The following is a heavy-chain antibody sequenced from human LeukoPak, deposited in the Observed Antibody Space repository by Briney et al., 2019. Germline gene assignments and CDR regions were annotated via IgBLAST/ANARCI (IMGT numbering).Heavy chain of an antibody. V-gene: IGHV1-2*02. CDR1: GYTFTGYF. CDR2: INPNSGDT. J-gene: IGHJ4*02. Sequence: ASVKVSCKASGYTFTGYFMHWVRQAPGQGLEWMGWINPNSGDTNYAQKFQGRVTMTRDTPISTAYMELSRLRSDDTAVYYCARDWGTYLDYWGQGTLVTVSS. D-gene: IGHD3-16*01. CDR3: ARDWGTYLDY.